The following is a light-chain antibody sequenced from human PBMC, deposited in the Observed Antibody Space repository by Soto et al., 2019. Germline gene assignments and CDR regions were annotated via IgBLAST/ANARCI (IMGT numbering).Light chain of an antibody. J-gene: IGLJ1*01. CDR1: RFNIGAGYD. V-gene: IGLV1-40*01. CDR3: QSYDSSLSGFYV. Sequence: QSVLTQPPSVSGAPGQRVTISCTGSRFNIGAGYDVHWYQQLPGTAPKLLIYGNSNRPSGVPDRFSGSKSGTSSSLAISGLQAEDEADYYCQSYDSSLSGFYVVGTGTKVNVL. CDR2: GNS.